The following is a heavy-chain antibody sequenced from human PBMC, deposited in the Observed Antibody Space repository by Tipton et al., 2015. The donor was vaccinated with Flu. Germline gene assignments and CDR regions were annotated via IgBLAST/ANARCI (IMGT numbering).Heavy chain of an antibody. Sequence: TLSLTCSVSGDSVGSDYFWGWIRQPPGRGLEWIGNIYRSGPTYINPSLKSRVTLSVDRSENQFSLRLSSVTAADTAVYYCARRVYSNYVSDPKSWFDPWGQGILVTVSS. CDR1: GDSVGSDYF. CDR2: IYRSGPT. J-gene: IGHJ5*02. V-gene: IGHV4-38-2*01. D-gene: IGHD4-11*01. CDR3: ARRVYSNYVSDPKSWFDP.